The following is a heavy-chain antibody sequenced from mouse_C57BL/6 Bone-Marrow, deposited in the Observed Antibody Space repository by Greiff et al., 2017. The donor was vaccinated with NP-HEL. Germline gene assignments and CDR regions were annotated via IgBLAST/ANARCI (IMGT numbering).Heavy chain of an antibody. J-gene: IGHJ3*01. CDR2: IHPNSGST. CDR3: ARSRRFPFWFAY. CDR1: GYTFTSYW. Sequence: QVHVKQPGAELVKPGASVKLSCKASGYTFTSYWMHWVKQRPGQGLEWIGMIHPNSGSTNYNEKFKSKATLTVDKSSSTAYMQLSSLTSEDSAVYYCARSRRFPFWFAYWGQGTLVTVSA. V-gene: IGHV1-64*01. D-gene: IGHD3-1*01.